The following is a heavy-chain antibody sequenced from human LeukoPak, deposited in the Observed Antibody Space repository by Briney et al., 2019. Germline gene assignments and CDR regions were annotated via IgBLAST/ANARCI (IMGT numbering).Heavy chain of an antibody. V-gene: IGHV3-21*04. J-gene: IGHJ5*02. CDR1: GFTFSSYS. Sequence: KSGGSLRLSCAASGFTFSSYSMNWVRQAPGKGLEWVSSITSSSSYIYYADSVKGRFTISRDNAKNSLYLQMNSLRAEDTAVYYCAKGSGYNFDYWNWFDPWGQGTLVTVSS. CDR3: AKGSGYNFDYWNWFDP. CDR2: ITSSSSYI. D-gene: IGHD5-18*01.